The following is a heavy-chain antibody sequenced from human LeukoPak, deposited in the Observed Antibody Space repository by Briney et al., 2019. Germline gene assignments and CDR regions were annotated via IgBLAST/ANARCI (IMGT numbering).Heavy chain of an antibody. Sequence: SETLSLTCTVSGVSISSSNSYWGWIRQPPGKGLEWIGSIYYSGNTYYNASLKSQVSISIDTSKNQFSLRLTSVTAADTAVYYCARDRNSRFDPWGQGTLVTVSS. J-gene: IGHJ5*02. CDR3: ARDRNSRFDP. D-gene: IGHD2/OR15-2a*01. CDR1: GVSISSSNSY. CDR2: IYYSGNT. V-gene: IGHV4-39*02.